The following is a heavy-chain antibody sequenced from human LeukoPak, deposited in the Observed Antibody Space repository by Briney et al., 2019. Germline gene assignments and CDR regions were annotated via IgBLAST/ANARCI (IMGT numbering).Heavy chain of an antibody. Sequence: GGSLRLSCAASGFTFSSYGMHWVRQAPGKGLEWVAVIWYDGSNKYYADSVKGRFTISRDNSKNTPYLQMNSLRAEDTAVYYCARGASGWSDAFDIWGQGTMVTVSS. CDR1: GFTFSSYG. CDR2: IWYDGSNK. CDR3: ARGASGWSDAFDI. V-gene: IGHV3-33*01. J-gene: IGHJ3*02. D-gene: IGHD6-19*01.